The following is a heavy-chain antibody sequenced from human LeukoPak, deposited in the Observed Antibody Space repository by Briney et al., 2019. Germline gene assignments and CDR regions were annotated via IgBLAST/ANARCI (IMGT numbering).Heavy chain of an antibody. Sequence: ASVKVSCTASGYTFTSYGISWVRQAPGQGLEWMGWISAYNGNTNYAQKLQGRVTMTTDTSTNTTYMELRSLRSDDTAVYYCARDTPYDFWSGSDQYYFDYWGQGTLVTVSS. D-gene: IGHD3-3*01. CDR2: ISAYNGNT. J-gene: IGHJ4*02. V-gene: IGHV1-18*01. CDR3: ARDTPYDFWSGSDQYYFDY. CDR1: GYTFTSYG.